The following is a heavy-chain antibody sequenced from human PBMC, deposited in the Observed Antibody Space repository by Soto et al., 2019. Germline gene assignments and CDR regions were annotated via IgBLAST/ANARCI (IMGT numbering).Heavy chain of an antibody. Sequence: PGESLKISCKASGYNFTNYWITWVRRVPGKGLEWMGRIDPHDSYTKYSPSFEGHVTLSVDKSIATASLQWHNLKASDTGIYYCPRIDCATECRQSFFDHWGQGTLVTVSS. CDR1: GYNFTNYW. D-gene: IGHD2-15*01. CDR3: PRIDCATECRQSFFDH. CDR2: IDPHDSYT. V-gene: IGHV5-10-1*01. J-gene: IGHJ4*02.